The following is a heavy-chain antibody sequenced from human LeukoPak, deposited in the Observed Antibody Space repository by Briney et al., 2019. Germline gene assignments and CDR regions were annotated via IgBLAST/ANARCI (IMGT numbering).Heavy chain of an antibody. Sequence: PGGSLRLSCAASGFTFGDYAMSWVRQAPGKGLEWVGFIRTEDYDGVTDYGASVKGRFTISRDDSKNIAYLQMNSLNTEDTGIYFCTRIFGYYYFYMDVWGKGTTVIVSS. J-gene: IGHJ6*03. CDR2: IRTEDYDGVT. CDR3: TRIFGYYYFYMDV. V-gene: IGHV3-49*04. CDR1: GFTFGDYA. D-gene: IGHD3-16*01.